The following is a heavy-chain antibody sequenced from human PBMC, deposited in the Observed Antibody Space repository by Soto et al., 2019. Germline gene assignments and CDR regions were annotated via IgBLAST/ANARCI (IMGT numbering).Heavy chain of an antibody. CDR2: IYYSGST. D-gene: IGHD3-3*01. Sequence: SETLSLICTVSGGSVSSGSYYWSWIRQPPGKGPEWIGYIYYSGSTNYNPSLKSRVTISVDTSKNQFSLKLSSVTAADTAVYYCAREITNDFWSGPGGNWFDPWGQGTLVTVSS. J-gene: IGHJ5*02. CDR3: AREITNDFWSGPGGNWFDP. V-gene: IGHV4-61*01. CDR1: GGSVSSGSYY.